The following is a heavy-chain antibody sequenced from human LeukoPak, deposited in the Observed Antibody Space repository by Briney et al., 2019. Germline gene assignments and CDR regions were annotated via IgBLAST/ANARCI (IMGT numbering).Heavy chain of an antibody. V-gene: IGHV1-8*03. D-gene: IGHD5-12*01. Sequence: ASVKVSCKASGYTFTSYDINWVRQATGQGLGWMGWMNPNSGNTGYAQKFQGRVTITRSTSISTAYMELSSLRSEDTAVYYCARGFSSGYDYLPVNYYYYYYMDVWGKGTTVTVSS. CDR3: ARGFSSGYDYLPVNYYYYYYMDV. CDR2: MNPNSGNT. J-gene: IGHJ6*03. CDR1: GYTFTSYD.